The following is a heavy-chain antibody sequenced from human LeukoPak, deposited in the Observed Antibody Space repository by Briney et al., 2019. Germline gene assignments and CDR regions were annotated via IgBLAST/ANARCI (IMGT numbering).Heavy chain of an antibody. V-gene: IGHV3-23*01. CDR1: GFTFRSYA. Sequence: GGSLRLSCAASGFTFRSYAMSWVRQAPGKGLEWVSIITGSGGKTYYADSVKGRFTVSRDNSKDTLFLQMNSLRADDTAVYYCAKERTAMAGSAEYFQHWGQGTLVTVPS. CDR2: ITGSGGKT. CDR3: AKERTAMAGSAEYFQH. J-gene: IGHJ1*01. D-gene: IGHD6-19*01.